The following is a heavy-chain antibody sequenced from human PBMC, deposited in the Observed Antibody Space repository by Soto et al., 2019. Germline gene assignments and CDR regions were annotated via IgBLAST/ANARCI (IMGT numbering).Heavy chain of an antibody. J-gene: IGHJ5*02. Sequence: QVQLVESGGGVVQPGRSLRLTCAASGFTFSSNGMHWVRQAPGKGLEWVAFVAYDGSKTYYGDSVRGRFTISRDNSENTLYLQMNSLTAEHTAVYYCARLVAGSMSNNSAKYASWAQGTLVTVSS. CDR1: GFTFSSNG. D-gene: IGHD1-7*01. CDR3: ARLVAGSMSNNSAKYAS. CDR2: VAYDGSKT. V-gene: IGHV3-30*03.